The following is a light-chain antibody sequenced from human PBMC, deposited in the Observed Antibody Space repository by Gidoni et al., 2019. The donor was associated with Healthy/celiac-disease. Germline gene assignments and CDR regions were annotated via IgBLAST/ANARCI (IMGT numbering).Light chain of an antibody. CDR3: MQALQTRYS. J-gene: IGKJ2*03. CDR2: LGS. Sequence: DLVMTHSPLSLPVTPGEPAYISCRSSQSLLHSNGYNYLDWYLQKPGQSPQLLIYLGSNRASGVPDRFSGSGSGTDFTLKISRVEAEDVGVYYCMQALQTRYSFGQGTKLEIK. V-gene: IGKV2-28*01. CDR1: QSLLHSNGYNY.